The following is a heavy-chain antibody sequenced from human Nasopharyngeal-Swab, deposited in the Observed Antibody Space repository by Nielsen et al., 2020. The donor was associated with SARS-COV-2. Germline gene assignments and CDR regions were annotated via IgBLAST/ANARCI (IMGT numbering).Heavy chain of an antibody. D-gene: IGHD1-26*01. J-gene: IGHJ4*02. CDR3: ARSGSGSYFDY. V-gene: IGHV3-11*01. CDR1: GFTFSGYY. Sequence: GGSLRLSCAASGFTFSGYYMTWFRQAPGKGLEWVSYISSSSNTIYYADSVKGRFTISRDNAKNSLYLQMNSLRADDTAVYYCARSGSGSYFDYWGQGTLVTVSS. CDR2: ISSSSNTI.